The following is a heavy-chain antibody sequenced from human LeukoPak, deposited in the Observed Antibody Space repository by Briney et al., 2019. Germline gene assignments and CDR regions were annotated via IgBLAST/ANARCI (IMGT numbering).Heavy chain of an antibody. D-gene: IGHD1-14*01. CDR1: GFTFSNAW. V-gene: IGHV3-66*01. CDR2: TYSGDTT. J-gene: IGHJ4*02. CDR3: ARERPDSRNLDS. Sequence: GGSLRLSCAASGFTFSNAWMSWVRQAPGKGLEWVSITYSGDTTYYADSVKGRFIISRDDSKNTLSLQMNDLRVEDTAVYYCARERPDSRNLDSWGRGALVTVSS.